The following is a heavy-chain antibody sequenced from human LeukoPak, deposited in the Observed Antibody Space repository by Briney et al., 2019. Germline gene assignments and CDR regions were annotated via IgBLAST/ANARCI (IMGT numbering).Heavy chain of an antibody. CDR3: ATGRIAVDPIDAFDI. Sequence: ASVKVSCKASGYTFNSYGISWVRQAPGQGLEWMGWISAYNGNTNYAQKIQGRVTMTTDTSTSTAYMELRSLRSDDTAVYYCATGRIAVDPIDAFDIWGQGTMVTVSS. J-gene: IGHJ3*02. CDR1: GYTFNSYG. D-gene: IGHD6-19*01. V-gene: IGHV1-18*01. CDR2: ISAYNGNT.